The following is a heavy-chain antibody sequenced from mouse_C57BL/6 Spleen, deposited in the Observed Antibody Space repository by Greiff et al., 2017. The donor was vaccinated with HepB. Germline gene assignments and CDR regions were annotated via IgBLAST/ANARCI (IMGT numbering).Heavy chain of an antibody. D-gene: IGHD4-1*01. CDR1: GYTFTDYN. CDR2: INPNNGGT. Sequence: VQLKQSGPELVKPGASVKIPCKASGYTFTDYNMDWVKQSHGKSLEWIGDINPNNGGTIYNQKFKGKATVTVDKSSSTAYMELRSLTSEDTAVYYCARNWSGFAYWGQGTLVTVAA. J-gene: IGHJ3*01. CDR3: ARNWSGFAY. V-gene: IGHV1-18*01.